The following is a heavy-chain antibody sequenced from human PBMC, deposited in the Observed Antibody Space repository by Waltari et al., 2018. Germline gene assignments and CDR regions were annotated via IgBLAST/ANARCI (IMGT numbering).Heavy chain of an antibody. D-gene: IGHD1-26*01. CDR2: INPKNGDT. V-gene: IGHV1-2*02. CDR3: ARDPGPIVGAPDY. J-gene: IGHJ4*02. Sequence: QVQLVQSGTEVKKPGASVKVSCQASGSSFTAYHLHWVRQTPGQGLEWLGWINPKNGDTGYAQNFLGRVTMTRDTSINTVYMDLSGLRSDDTAVFYCARDPGPIVGAPDYWGQGTLVTVSS. CDR1: GSSFTAYH.